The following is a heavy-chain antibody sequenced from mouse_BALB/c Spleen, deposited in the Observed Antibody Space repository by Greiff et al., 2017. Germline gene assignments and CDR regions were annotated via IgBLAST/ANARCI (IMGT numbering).Heavy chain of an antibody. CDR1: GFSLTSYG. Sequence: VQVVESGPGLVQPSQSLSITCTVSGFSLTSYGVHWVRQSPGKGLEWLGVIWSGGSTDYNAAFISRLSISKDNSKSQVFFKMNSLQANDTAIYYCARGGQGGFYLDYWGQGTTLTVSS. CDR3: ARGGQGGFYLDY. J-gene: IGHJ2*01. V-gene: IGHV2-2*02. CDR2: IWSGGST. D-gene: IGHD3-3*01.